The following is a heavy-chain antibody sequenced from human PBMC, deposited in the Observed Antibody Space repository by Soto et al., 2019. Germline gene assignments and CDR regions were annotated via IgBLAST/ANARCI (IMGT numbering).Heavy chain of an antibody. V-gene: IGHV1-69*06. CDR2: IIPIFGTA. J-gene: IGHJ6*02. Sequence: QVQLVQSGAEVKKPGSSVKVSCKASGGNLSSYAITWVRQAPGQGLEWMGGIIPIFGTANYAQKFQGRVTITADKSTSTAYMELSSLRSEDTAVYYCAIYRQPYYYYCGMDVWGQGTTVTVSS. CDR1: GGNLSSYA. CDR3: AIYRQPYYYYCGMDV. D-gene: IGHD3-16*02.